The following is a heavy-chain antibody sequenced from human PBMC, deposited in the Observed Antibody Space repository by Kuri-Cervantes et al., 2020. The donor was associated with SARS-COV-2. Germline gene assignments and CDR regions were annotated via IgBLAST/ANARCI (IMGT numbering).Heavy chain of an antibody. CDR2: INPSGGST. Sequence: ASVKVSCKASGYIFTVYYVHWVRQAPGQGLEWMGMINPSGGSTTYGQKFQGRVTMTRDTSTSTVFMQLSSLRSEDTAVYYCAIRVEKGVGDYYYYYYMDVWGKGTTVTVSS. D-gene: IGHD3-10*01. V-gene: IGHV1-46*01. CDR3: AIRVEKGVGDYYYYYYMDV. J-gene: IGHJ6*03. CDR1: GYIFTVYY.